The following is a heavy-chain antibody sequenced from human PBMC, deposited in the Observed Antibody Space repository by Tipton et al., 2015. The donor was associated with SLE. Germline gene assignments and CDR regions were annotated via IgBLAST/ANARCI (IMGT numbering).Heavy chain of an antibody. CDR1: GGSISSSSYY. D-gene: IGHD1-7*01. Sequence: TLSLTCTVSGGSISSSSYYWGWIRQPPGKGLEWIGSIYYSGSTYYNPSLKSRVTISVDTSKNQFSLKLSSVTAADTAVYYCARGGYNWNYGIDYWGQGTLVTVSS. CDR3: ARGGYNWNYGIDY. J-gene: IGHJ4*02. V-gene: IGHV4-39*07. CDR2: IYYSGST.